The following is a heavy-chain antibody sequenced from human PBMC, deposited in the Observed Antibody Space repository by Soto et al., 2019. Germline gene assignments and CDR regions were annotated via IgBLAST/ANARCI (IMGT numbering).Heavy chain of an antibody. CDR3: ARDSKRYFDWFPKPNYGMDV. V-gene: IGHV3-7*05. CDR1: GFTFSSYW. D-gene: IGHD3-9*01. CDR2: IKQDGSEK. Sequence: GGSLRLSCAASGFTFSSYWMSWVRQAPGKGLEWVANIKQDGSEKYYVDSVKGRFTISRDNAKNSLYLQMNSLRAEDTAVYYCARDSKRYFDWFPKPNYGMDVWGQGTTVTVSS. J-gene: IGHJ6*02.